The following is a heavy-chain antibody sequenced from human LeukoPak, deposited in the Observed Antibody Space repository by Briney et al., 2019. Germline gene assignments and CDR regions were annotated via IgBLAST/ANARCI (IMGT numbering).Heavy chain of an antibody. CDR1: GFTFSSYS. J-gene: IGHJ6*02. V-gene: IGHV3-74*01. CDR3: ARDLKRYYYYGMDV. Sequence: GGSLRLSCAASGFTFSSYSMNWVRQAPGKGLVWVSRIDSDGSSTIYADSVKGRFTISRDNAKNTLYLQMNSLRAEDTAVYYCARDLKRYYYYGMDVWGQGTTVTVSS. D-gene: IGHD6-25*01. CDR2: IDSDGSST.